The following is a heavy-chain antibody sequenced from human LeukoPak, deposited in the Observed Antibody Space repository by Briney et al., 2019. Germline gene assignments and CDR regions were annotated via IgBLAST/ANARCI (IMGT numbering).Heavy chain of an antibody. V-gene: IGHV5-51*01. CDR3: ARHSGPGGDGYNYEDY. CDR2: IYPGDSDT. Sequence: GESLKISYKGSGYSFTSYWIGWVRQMPGKGLEWMGIIYPGDSDTRYSPSFQGQVTISADKSISTAYLQWSSLKASDTAMYYCARHSGPGGDGYNYEDYWGQGTLVTVSS. CDR1: GYSFTSYW. D-gene: IGHD5-12*01. J-gene: IGHJ4*02.